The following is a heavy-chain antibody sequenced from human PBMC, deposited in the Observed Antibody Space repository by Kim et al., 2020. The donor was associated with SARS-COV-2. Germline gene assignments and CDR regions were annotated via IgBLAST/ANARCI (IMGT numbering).Heavy chain of an antibody. CDR1: GGSISSGSYY. J-gene: IGHJ3*02. V-gene: IGHV4-61*02. D-gene: IGHD1-26*01. CDR2: IYTSGST. Sequence: SETLSLTCTVSGGSISSGSYYWSWIRQPAGKGLEWIGRIYTSGSTNYNPSLKSRVTISVDTSKNQFSLKLSSVTAADTAVYYCARDDRRSGSYQDAFDIWGQGTMVTVSS. CDR3: ARDDRRSGSYQDAFDI.